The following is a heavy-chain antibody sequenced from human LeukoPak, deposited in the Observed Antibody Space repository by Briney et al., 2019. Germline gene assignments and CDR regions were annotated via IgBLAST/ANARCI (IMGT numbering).Heavy chain of an antibody. J-gene: IGHJ4*02. CDR1: GYTFTSYG. V-gene: IGHV1-18*04. D-gene: IGHD6-19*01. CDR2: ISGHNGHT. CDR3: ARGPGIAVAGVFDY. Sequence: ASVKLSCKASGYTFTSYGINWVRQAPGQGLEWMGWISGHNGHTNYVQKMQGRVTMTTDTSTNTAYIELRNLTSDDTAVYYCARGPGIAVAGVFDYWGQGSLVTVSS.